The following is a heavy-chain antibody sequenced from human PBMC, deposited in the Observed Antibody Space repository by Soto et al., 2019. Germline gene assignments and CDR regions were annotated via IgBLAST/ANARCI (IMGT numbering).Heavy chain of an antibody. CDR1: GFTFGSYA. Sequence: PXGSLRLSCAASGFTFGSYAMSWVRQPPGKGLEWVSSISGSSTNTYYADSVKGRFTVSRDDSKSTLYLQMNSLRDEDTAIYYCAKRSSYSIGWYFDYWGQGTLVTVSS. D-gene: IGHD6-19*01. CDR2: ISGSSTNT. V-gene: IGHV3-23*01. J-gene: IGHJ4*02. CDR3: AKRSSYSIGWYFDY.